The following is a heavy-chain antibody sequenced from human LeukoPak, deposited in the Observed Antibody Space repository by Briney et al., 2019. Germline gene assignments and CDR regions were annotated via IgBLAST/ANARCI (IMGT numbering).Heavy chain of an antibody. CDR2: ISAYNGNT. Sequence: ASVKVSCKASGYTFTSYGISWVRQAPGQGLEWMGWISAYNGNTNYAQKLQGRVTMTTDTSTSTAYMELRSLRSDDTAVYYCATVPTTPTVPVVAARGAFDIWGQGTMVTVSS. J-gene: IGHJ3*02. D-gene: IGHD2-15*01. V-gene: IGHV1-18*01. CDR1: GYTFTSYG. CDR3: ATVPTTPTVPVVAARGAFDI.